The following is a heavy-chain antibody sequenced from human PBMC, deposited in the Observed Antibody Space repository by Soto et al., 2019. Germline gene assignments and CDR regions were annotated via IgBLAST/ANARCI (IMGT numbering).Heavy chain of an antibody. J-gene: IGHJ6*02. CDR3: ARAGYSSSSEVSYYYGMDV. CDR1: GFTFSSYA. V-gene: IGHV3-30-3*01. D-gene: IGHD6-6*01. CDR2: ISYDGSNK. Sequence: QVQLVESGGGVVQPGRSLRLSCAASGFTFSSYAMHWVRQAPGKGLEWVAVISYDGSNKYYADSVKGRFTISRDNSKNTLYLQMNSLRAEDTAVYYCARAGYSSSSEVSYYYGMDVWGQGTTVTVSS.